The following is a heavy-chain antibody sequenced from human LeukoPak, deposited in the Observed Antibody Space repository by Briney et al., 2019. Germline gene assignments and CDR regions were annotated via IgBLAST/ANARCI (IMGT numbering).Heavy chain of an antibody. Sequence: SETLSLTCTVSGGSISSGSYYWSWIRQPAGKGLEWIGLIYSSGSTNYNPSLKSRVTISVDTSKHQSSLRLSSVTAADTAVYYCARRGTGIAARQVEDYYYYMDVWGKGTTVTVSS. CDR2: IYSSGST. CDR1: GGSISSGSYY. J-gene: IGHJ6*03. D-gene: IGHD6-6*01. CDR3: ARRGTGIAARQVEDYYYYMDV. V-gene: IGHV4-61*02.